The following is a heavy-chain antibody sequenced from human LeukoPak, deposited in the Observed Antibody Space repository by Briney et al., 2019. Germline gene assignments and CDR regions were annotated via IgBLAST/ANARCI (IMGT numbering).Heavy chain of an antibody. J-gene: IGHJ3*02. CDR2: IYYSGST. V-gene: IGHV4-59*01. CDR3: ARAPYYYDSSGYGAFDI. D-gene: IGHD3-22*01. Sequence: PSETLSLTCTVSGGPISSYYWSWIRQPPGKGLEWIGYIYYSGSTNYNPSLKSRVTISVDTSKNQFSLKLSSVTAADTAVYYCARAPYYYDSSGYGAFDIWGQGTMVTVSS. CDR1: GGPISSYY.